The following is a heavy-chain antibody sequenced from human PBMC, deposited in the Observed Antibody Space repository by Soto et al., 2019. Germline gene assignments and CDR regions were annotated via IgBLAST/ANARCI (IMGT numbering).Heavy chain of an antibody. CDR1: GASISTSSDF. V-gene: IGHV4-39*07. D-gene: IGHD3-22*01. CDR3: ARGGSGYYYWFDP. CDR2: IYQSGTT. Sequence: SETLSLTCSVSGASISTSSDFWGWIRQAPGKGLEWIGKIYQSGTTRHNPSLKSRVTISVDTSKNQFSLKLSSVTAADTAVYYCARGGSGYYYWFDPWGQGTLVTVSS. J-gene: IGHJ5*02.